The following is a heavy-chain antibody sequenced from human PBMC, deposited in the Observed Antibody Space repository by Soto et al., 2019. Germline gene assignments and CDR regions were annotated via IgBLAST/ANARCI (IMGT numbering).Heavy chain of an antibody. Sequence: QVQLVESGGDAVQPGTSLRLSCIGSGFSFTAYGMHWVRQAPGKGLEWVALISSDGTNKQYIDSVKGRFFVSRDNSMNNLYLQMDNLRGGDTAVYYCAKDQSYYVWSAVWDVWGQGTTVTVSS. CDR1: GFSFTAYG. CDR2: ISSDGTNK. V-gene: IGHV3-30*18. CDR3: AKDQSYYVWSAVWDV. D-gene: IGHD3-3*01. J-gene: IGHJ6*02.